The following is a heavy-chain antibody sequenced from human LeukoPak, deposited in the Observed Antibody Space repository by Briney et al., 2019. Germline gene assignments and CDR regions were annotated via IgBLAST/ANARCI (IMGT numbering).Heavy chain of an antibody. J-gene: IGHJ6*04. Sequence: SVKVSCKASGGTFSSYAISWVRQAPGQGLEWMGGIIPIFGTANYAQKFQGRVTITADESTSTAYMELSSLGSEDTAVYYCARVRVVPAALYYYYGMDVWGKGTTVTVSS. CDR2: IIPIFGTA. V-gene: IGHV1-69*01. CDR1: GGTFSSYA. D-gene: IGHD2-2*01. CDR3: ARVRVVPAALYYYYGMDV.